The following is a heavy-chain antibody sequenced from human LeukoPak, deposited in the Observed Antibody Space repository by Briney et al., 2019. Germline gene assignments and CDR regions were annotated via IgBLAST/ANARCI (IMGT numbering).Heavy chain of an antibody. J-gene: IGHJ4*02. CDR1: GYTFTGYY. Sequence: ASVKVSCKASGYTFTGYYMHWVRQAPGQGLEWMGWINPNSGGTNYAQKFQGRVTMTRDTSISTAYMELSTLRSDDTAVYYCAREALRLSRGDFDYWGQGTLVTVSS. CDR3: AREALRLSRGDFDY. CDR2: INPNSGGT. D-gene: IGHD3-16*01. V-gene: IGHV1-2*02.